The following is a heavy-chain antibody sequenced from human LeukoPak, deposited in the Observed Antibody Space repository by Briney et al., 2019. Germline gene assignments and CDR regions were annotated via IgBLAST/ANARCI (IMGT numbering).Heavy chain of an antibody. CDR2: IYSGGST. V-gene: IGHV3-53*01. CDR1: GFTLSSNY. J-gene: IGHJ4*02. D-gene: IGHD6-6*01. CDR3: AKRVPYSSSSVYFDS. Sequence: PGGSLRLSCAASGFTLSSNYMSWVRQAPGKGLEWVSVIYSGGSTYYADSVKGRFTISKDNSKNTLYLQMNSLRADDTAVYYCAKRVPYSSSSVYFDSWGQGTLVTVSS.